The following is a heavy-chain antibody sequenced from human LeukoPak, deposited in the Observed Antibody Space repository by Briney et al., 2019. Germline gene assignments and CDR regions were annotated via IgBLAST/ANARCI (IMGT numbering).Heavy chain of an antibody. CDR2: ISISCSTI. CDR3: ARDAIGSGWYGGPEYFHH. CDR1: GFTFSSYS. D-gene: IGHD6-19*01. Sequence: GGSLRLSWAASGFTFSSYSMRWVRQAAGRGREWVSYISISCSTIYYADSVNARFTISRDHANNSLYLQINSLRAEHTAVYYCARDAIGSGWYGGPEYFHHWGQGTLVTVSS. J-gene: IGHJ1*01. V-gene: IGHV3-48*01.